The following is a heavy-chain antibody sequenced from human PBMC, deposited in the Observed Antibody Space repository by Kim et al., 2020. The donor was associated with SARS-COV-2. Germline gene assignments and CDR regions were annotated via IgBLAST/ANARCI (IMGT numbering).Heavy chain of an antibody. D-gene: IGHD6-19*01. Sequence: KFQGRVTMTRDTSTSTVYMELSSLRSEDTAVYYCARRSVLTTLQAGAFDIWGQGTMVTVSS. J-gene: IGHJ3*02. CDR3: ARRSVLTTLQAGAFDI. V-gene: IGHV1-46*01.